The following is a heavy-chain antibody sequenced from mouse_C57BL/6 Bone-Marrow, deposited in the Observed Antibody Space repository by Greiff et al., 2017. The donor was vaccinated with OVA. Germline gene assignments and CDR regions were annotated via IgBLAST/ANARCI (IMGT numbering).Heavy chain of an antibody. CDR1: GFTFSDYG. V-gene: IGHV5-17*01. D-gene: IGHD2-3*01. CDR3: ARHDGYYGFAY. Sequence: EVNLVESGGGLVKPGGSLKLSCAASGFTFSDYGMHWVRQAPEKGLEWVAYISSGSSTIYYADTVKGRFTISRDNAKNTLFLQMTSLRSEDTAMYYCARHDGYYGFAYWGQGTLVTVSA. CDR2: ISSGSSTI. J-gene: IGHJ3*01.